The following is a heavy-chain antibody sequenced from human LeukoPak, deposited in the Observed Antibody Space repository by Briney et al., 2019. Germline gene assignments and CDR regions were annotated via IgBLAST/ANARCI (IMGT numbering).Heavy chain of an antibody. CDR2: IYTSGST. CDR3: ARGGNMVRGVIDYYYCYMDV. Sequence: KSSETLSLTCTVSGGSISSGSYYWSWIRQPAGKGLEWIGRIYTSGSTNYNPSLKSRVTISVDTSKNQFSLKLSSVTAADTAVYYCARGGNMVRGVIDYYYCYMDVWGKGTTVTVSS. V-gene: IGHV4-61*02. J-gene: IGHJ6*03. D-gene: IGHD3-10*01. CDR1: GGSISSGSYY.